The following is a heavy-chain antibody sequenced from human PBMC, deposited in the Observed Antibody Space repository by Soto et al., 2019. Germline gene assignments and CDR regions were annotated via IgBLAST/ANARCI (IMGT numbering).Heavy chain of an antibody. D-gene: IGHD2-15*01. CDR1: GGTFSSYV. J-gene: IGHJ6*02. CDR3: ARGGVVVDLRVKYDYGLDA. V-gene: IGHV1-69*12. Sequence: QVQLVQSGAEVKKPGSSVKVSCKASGGTFSSYVINWVRQAPGEGLEWMGGIIPIFGTTNYAQKFQGRATITADESRRTANMELSGLRSEDTAVYYGARGGVVVDLRVKYDYGLDAWGQGTTVTVSS. CDR2: IIPIFGTT.